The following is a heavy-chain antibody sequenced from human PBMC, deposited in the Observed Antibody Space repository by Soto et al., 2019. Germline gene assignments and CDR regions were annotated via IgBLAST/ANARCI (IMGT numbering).Heavy chain of an antibody. CDR3: ARDLGDLPLQH. Sequence: GGSLRLSCAASGFTFSSYAMSWVRQAPGKGLEWVSAISGSGGSTYYADSVKGRFTISRDNAKNTLYLQMNSLRAEDTAVYYCARDLGDLPLQHWGQGTLVTGSS. CDR2: ISGSGGST. J-gene: IGHJ1*01. D-gene: IGHD4-17*01. V-gene: IGHV3-23*01. CDR1: GFTFSSYA.